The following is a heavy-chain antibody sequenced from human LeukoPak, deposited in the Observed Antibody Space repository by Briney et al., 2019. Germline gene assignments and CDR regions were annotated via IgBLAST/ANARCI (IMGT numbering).Heavy chain of an antibody. Sequence: SETLSLTCTVSGGSISSYYWSWIRQPPGKGLEWIGYIYYSGSTNYNPSLKSRVTISVDTSKNQFSLKLSSVTAADTAVYYCARGQGSWYRNYYYYYYMDVWGKGTTVTVSS. J-gene: IGHJ6*03. D-gene: IGHD6-13*01. CDR1: GGSISSYY. CDR3: ARGQGSWYRNYYYYYYMDV. CDR2: IYYSGST. V-gene: IGHV4-59*01.